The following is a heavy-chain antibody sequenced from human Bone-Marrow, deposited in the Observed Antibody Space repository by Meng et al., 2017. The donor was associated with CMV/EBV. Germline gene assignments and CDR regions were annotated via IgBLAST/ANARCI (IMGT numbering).Heavy chain of an antibody. CDR3: GRDIVGHTVDY. CDR1: GFAFSTYW. V-gene: IGHV3-74*03. Sequence: GESLKISCAASGFAFSTYWMHWVRQAPGKGLVWVSRIDSDGTVTTYGDSVKGRFTVSRDNAQNTMYLQMSSLRAEDTAVYFCGRDIVGHTVDYWRQGTLVTVSS. D-gene: IGHD1-26*01. J-gene: IGHJ4*02. CDR2: IDSDGTVT.